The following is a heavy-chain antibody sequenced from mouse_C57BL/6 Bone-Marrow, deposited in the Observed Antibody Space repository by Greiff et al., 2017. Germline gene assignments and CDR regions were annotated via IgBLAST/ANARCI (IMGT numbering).Heavy chain of an antibody. CDR1: VFNIKDDY. J-gene: IGHJ4*01. V-gene: IGHV14-4*01. Sequence: VQLQPSGAELVRPGASVKLSCTASVFNIKDDYMHWVKQRPEQGLEWIGWIDPENGDTEYASKFQGKATITADTSSNTAYLQRSSLTSEDTAVYYCTAIYILMDYWGQGTSVTVSS. CDR2: IDPENGDT. D-gene: IGHD1-1*01. CDR3: TAIYILMDY.